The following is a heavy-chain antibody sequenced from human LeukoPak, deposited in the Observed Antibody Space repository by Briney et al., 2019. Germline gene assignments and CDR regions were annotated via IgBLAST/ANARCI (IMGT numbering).Heavy chain of an antibody. CDR3: AKDVPLSDY. D-gene: IGHD3-9*01. Sequence: PGGSLRLSCAASGFTFSSYDMHWVRQAPGKGLEWVAVISYDGSNKYYADSVKGRFTISRDNSKNTLYLQMNSLRAEDTAVYYCAKDVPLSDYWGQGTLVTVSS. V-gene: IGHV3-30*18. CDR2: ISYDGSNK. J-gene: IGHJ4*02. CDR1: GFTFSSYD.